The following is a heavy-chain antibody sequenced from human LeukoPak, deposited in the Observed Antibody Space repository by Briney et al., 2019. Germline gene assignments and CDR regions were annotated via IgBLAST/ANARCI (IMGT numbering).Heavy chain of an antibody. J-gene: IGHJ4*02. D-gene: IGHD2-15*01. CDR1: GFTYDNYA. Sequence: GGSLRLSCAASGFTYDNYAMTWVRQAPGKGLEWVSTISGSGGSTYYADSVKGRFTISRDNSKNTLYLQMNSLRAEDTAVYYCAKDLVAGGYFDYWGQGTLVTVSS. CDR3: AKDLVAGGYFDY. CDR2: ISGSGGST. V-gene: IGHV3-23*01.